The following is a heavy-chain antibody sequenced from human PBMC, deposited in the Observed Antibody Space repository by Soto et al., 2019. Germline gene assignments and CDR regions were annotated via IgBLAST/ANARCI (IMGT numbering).Heavy chain of an antibody. Sequence: GGSLRLSCAASGFTFSSYGMHWVRQAPGKGLEWVAVISYDGSNKYYADSVKGRFTISRDNSKNTLYLQMNSLRAEDTAVYYCAKDTNGVCYLCAFDIWGQGTMVTVSS. D-gene: IGHD2-8*01. V-gene: IGHV3-30*18. CDR1: GFTFSSYG. J-gene: IGHJ3*02. CDR2: ISYDGSNK. CDR3: AKDTNGVCYLCAFDI.